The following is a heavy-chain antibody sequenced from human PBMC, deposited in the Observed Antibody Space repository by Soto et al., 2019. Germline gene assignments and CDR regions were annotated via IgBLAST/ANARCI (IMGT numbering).Heavy chain of an antibody. CDR3: AKGSYSSGWLAPIDY. CDR2: ISGSGSST. CDR1: GFTFSSYA. Sequence: PGGSLRLSCAASGFTFSSYAMSWVRQAPGKGLEWVSAISGSGSSTYYADSVKGRFTISRDNSKNTLYLQMNCLRAEDTAVYYCAKGSYSSGWLAPIDYWGQGTLVTVSS. D-gene: IGHD6-19*01. J-gene: IGHJ4*02. V-gene: IGHV3-23*01.